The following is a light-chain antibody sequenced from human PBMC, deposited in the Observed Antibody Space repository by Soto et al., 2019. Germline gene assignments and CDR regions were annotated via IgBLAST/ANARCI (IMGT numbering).Light chain of an antibody. CDR3: QHRSNWLWT. CDR1: QSVSPY. CDR2: DAN. Sequence: EIVLTQSPATLSLSPGERATLSCRASQSVSPYLAWYQQKPGQAPRLLIFDANNRATGVPARFSGSGSGTDFSLTISSLEPEDFAVYYCQHRSNWLWTFGHGTKVEIK. J-gene: IGKJ1*01. V-gene: IGKV3-11*01.